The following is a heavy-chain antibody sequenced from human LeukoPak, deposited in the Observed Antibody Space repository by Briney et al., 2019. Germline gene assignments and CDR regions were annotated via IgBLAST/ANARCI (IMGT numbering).Heavy chain of an antibody. CDR2: INHSGST. Sequence: SETLSLTCAVYGGSFSGYYWSWIRQPPGKGLEWIGEINHSGSTNYNPSLRSRVTISVDTSKNQFSLKLSSVTAADTAVYYCARKGSGLRPWGQGTLVTVSS. J-gene: IGHJ4*02. D-gene: IGHD6-19*01. CDR3: ARKGSGLRP. V-gene: IGHV4-34*01. CDR1: GGSFSGYY.